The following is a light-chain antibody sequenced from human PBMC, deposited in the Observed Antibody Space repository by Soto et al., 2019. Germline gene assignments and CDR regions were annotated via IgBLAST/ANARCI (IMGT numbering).Light chain of an antibody. CDR1: ENVANY. J-gene: IGKJ3*01. CDR2: ESS. CDR3: QLRGT. V-gene: IGKV3-11*01. Sequence: IVFAHSPTTQYSSPGERATFSCRASENVANYVGWYQQRPGRAPWLLIFESSNRATGIAARFSGSWSGTNFTLTSSSLEPEDRAGYYCQLRGTCGPGTKVD.